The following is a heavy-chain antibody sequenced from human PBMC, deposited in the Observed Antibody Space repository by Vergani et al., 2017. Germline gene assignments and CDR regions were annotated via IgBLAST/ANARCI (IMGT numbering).Heavy chain of an antibody. CDR1: GGTFSCYA. J-gene: IGHJ6*02. Sequence: QVQLVQSGAEVKKPGSSVKVSCKASGGTFSCYAISWVRQAPGQGLEWMGGIIPIFGTANYAQKFQGRVTITADESTSTAYMELSSLRSEDTAVYYCARGDIVVVVAATLFNYYYGMDVWGQGTTVTVSS. CDR3: ARGDIVVVVAATLFNYYYGMDV. V-gene: IGHV1-69*12. CDR2: IIPIFGTA. D-gene: IGHD2-15*01.